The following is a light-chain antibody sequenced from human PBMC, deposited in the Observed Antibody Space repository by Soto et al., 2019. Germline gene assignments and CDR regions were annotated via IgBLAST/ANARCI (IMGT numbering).Light chain of an antibody. CDR3: SSYTTTSTYV. J-gene: IGLJ1*01. CDR1: SGDVGGYDY. V-gene: IGLV2-14*01. CDR2: EVT. Sequence: QSVLTQPASVSGSPGQSVTISCTGTSGDVGGYDYVSWYQQHPGKAPKFMIYEVTNRPSGVSHRFSGSKSGNTASLTISGLQAEDEADYYCSSYTTTSTYVFXTGTKVTVL.